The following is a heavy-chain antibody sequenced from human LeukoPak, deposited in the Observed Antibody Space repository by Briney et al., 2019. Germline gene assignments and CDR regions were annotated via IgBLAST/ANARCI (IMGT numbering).Heavy chain of an antibody. Sequence: GGSLRLSCAASGFTVSSNYMSWVRQAPGKGLEWVAVISYDGSNKYYADSVKGRFTISRDNSKNTLYLQMNSLRAEDTAVYYCAKDHSEFANGMDVWGQGTTVTVSS. CDR3: AKDHSEFANGMDV. J-gene: IGHJ6*02. CDR2: ISYDGSNK. CDR1: GFTVSSNY. V-gene: IGHV3-30*18. D-gene: IGHD5-18*01.